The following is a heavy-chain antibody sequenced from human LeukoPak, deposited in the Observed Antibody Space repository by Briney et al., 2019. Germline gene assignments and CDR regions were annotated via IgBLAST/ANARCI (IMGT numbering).Heavy chain of an antibody. CDR3: ARTVRGILHTFDI. J-gene: IGHJ3*02. CDR1: GYSFTSYD. CDR2: ISTYNGNT. D-gene: IGHD3-10*01. Sequence: ASVRVSCKASGYSFTSYDITWVRQAPGQGLEWMGWISTYNGNTKYVQKVQGRVTLTTDTSTGTAYMEMRSLRSDDTAVYYCARTVRGILHTFDIWGQGTMVTVSS. V-gene: IGHV1-18*01.